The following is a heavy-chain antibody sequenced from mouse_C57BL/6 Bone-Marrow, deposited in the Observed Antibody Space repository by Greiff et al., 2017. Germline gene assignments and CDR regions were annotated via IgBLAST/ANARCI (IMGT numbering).Heavy chain of an antibody. CDR3: TRSLIYYGTNY. CDR1: GFNIKDYY. Sequence: VQLQQSGAELVKPGASVKLSCTASGFNIKDYYIHWVKQRTEQGLEWIGRIDPEDGETKYAPKFQDKATITADPSSNTAYLQLSSLTCEDTAVYYGTRSLIYYGTNYWGQGTTLTVSS. J-gene: IGHJ2*01. D-gene: IGHD1-1*01. CDR2: IDPEDGET. V-gene: IGHV14-2*01.